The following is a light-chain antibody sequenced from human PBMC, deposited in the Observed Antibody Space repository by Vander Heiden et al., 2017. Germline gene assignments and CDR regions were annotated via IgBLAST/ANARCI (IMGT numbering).Light chain of an antibody. Sequence: QSVLTQTPSASGTPGQRVTISCSGSSSNIGNWPVNWYQQLPGTAPKLLIYSNHLRPSGVPDRISGSKSGTSASLAFSGLQSEDEADYYCVAWDDSSNGYVFGSGTTVTVL. CDR1: SSNIGNWP. CDR3: VAWDDSSNGYV. J-gene: IGLJ1*01. V-gene: IGLV1-44*01. CDR2: SNH.